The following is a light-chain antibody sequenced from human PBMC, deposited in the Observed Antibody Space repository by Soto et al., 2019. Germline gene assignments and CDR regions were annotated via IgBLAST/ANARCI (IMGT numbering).Light chain of an antibody. CDR1: SSDVGFYNY. J-gene: IGLJ3*02. CDR2: EVG. CDR3: GSYASSDTHL. Sequence: QSALTQPASVSGSPGQSITISCTGTSSDVGFYNYVSWYQQLPGKAPKLIIYEVGNRPSGVSNRFSGSKSGNTASLIISGLQAEDEADYFCGSYASSDTHLFGGGTKVTVL. V-gene: IGLV2-14*01.